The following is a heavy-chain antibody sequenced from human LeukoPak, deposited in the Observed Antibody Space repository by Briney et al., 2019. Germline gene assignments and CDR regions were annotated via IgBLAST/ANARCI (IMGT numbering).Heavy chain of an antibody. CDR3: AVYCGGDCYSGVNNWFDP. Sequence: PSETLSLTCAVSGGSISSSNWWSWVRQPPGKGLEWIGEIYHSGSTNYNPSLKSRVTISVDKSKNQFSLKLSSVTAADTAVYYCAVYCGGDCYSGVNNWFDPWGQGTLVTVS. CDR1: GGSISSSNW. V-gene: IGHV4-4*02. J-gene: IGHJ5*02. D-gene: IGHD2-21*02. CDR2: IYHSGST.